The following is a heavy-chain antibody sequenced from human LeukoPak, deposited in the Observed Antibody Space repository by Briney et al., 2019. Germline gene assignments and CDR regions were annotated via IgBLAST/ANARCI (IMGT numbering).Heavy chain of an antibody. J-gene: IGHJ4*02. CDR3: ARGGGYNDY. CDR1: GYTFTRYG. Sequence: ASVKVSCKASGYTFTRYGISWVRQASGQGLEWMGWISNYNGNTNYAQNLQGRVTMTTDTPASTAYMELRSLTSDDTAVYYCARGGGYNDYWGQGTLVTVSS. D-gene: IGHD5-24*01. CDR2: ISNYNGNT. V-gene: IGHV1-18*01.